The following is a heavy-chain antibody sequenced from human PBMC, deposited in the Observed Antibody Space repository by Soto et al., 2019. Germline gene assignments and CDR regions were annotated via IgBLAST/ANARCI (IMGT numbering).Heavy chain of an antibody. CDR1: GFTFSTYW. V-gene: IGHV3-7*01. CDR2: INQDGSEK. Sequence: EVQLVESGGGLVQPGGSLRLSCAASGFTFSTYWMSWVRQAPGKGLEWVANINQDGSEKYYVDSVKGRFTISRDNAKNSLYLQMTSLRADDTAVYYCARARGWNIGILPADSDYWGQGTLVTVSS. D-gene: IGHD2-2*01. CDR3: ARARGWNIGILPADSDY. J-gene: IGHJ4*02.